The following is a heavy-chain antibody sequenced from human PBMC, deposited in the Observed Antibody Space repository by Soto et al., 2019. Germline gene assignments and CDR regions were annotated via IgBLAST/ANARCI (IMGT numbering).Heavy chain of an antibody. V-gene: IGHV1-69*11. J-gene: IGHJ6*02. CDR2: IIPFIGTA. Sequence: SVKVSCKASGGTFSSYAISWVRQAPGQGLEWMGRIIPFIGTANYAQKFQGRVTITADESTSTAYLQWSSPRASDTAIYYCARSYGPVGGMDVWGQGTTVTVSS. CDR3: ARSYGPVGGMDV. D-gene: IGHD3-10*01. CDR1: GGTFSSYA.